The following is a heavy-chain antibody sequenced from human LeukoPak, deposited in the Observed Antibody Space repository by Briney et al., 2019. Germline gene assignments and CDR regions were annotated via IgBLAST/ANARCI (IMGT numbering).Heavy chain of an antibody. CDR3: AAEYSGYVNWFDP. CDR1: GYTFTGCY. V-gene: IGHV1-2*02. J-gene: IGHJ5*02. Sequence: ASVKVSCKASGYTFTGCYMHWVRQAPGQGLEWMGWINPNSGGTNYAQKFQGRVTMTRDTSISTAYMELSRLRSDDTAVYYCAAEYSGYVNWFDPWGQGTLVTVSS. D-gene: IGHD5-12*01. CDR2: INPNSGGT.